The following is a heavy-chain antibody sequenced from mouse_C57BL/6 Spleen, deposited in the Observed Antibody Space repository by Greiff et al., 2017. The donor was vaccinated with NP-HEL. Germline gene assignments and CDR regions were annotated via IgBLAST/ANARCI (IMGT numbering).Heavy chain of an antibody. CDR2: IWWDDDK. D-gene: IGHD2-1*01. V-gene: IGHV8-8*01. Sequence: QVTLKESGPGILQPSQTLSLSCSFSGFSLSTSGMGVGWIRQPSGKGLEWLAHIWWDDDKYYNPALKSRLTNSKDTSKNQVFLKIANVDTADTATYYCARKGRVYYGKRDYAMDYWGQGTSVTVSS. CDR1: GFSLSTSGMG. CDR3: ARKGRVYYGKRDYAMDY. J-gene: IGHJ4*01.